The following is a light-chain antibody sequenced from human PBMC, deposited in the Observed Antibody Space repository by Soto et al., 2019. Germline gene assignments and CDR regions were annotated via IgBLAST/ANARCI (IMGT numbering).Light chain of an antibody. J-gene: IGKJ1*01. Sequence: DIQMTQSPSSLSASVGDRVTITCRASQGISNYLAWYQQKPGKVPKLLIYAASTLQSGVPARFSDPGSGTDFTLTISSLQPEDVATYYCQKSNSAPWTFGQGTKVEIK. V-gene: IGKV1-27*01. CDR1: QGISNY. CDR3: QKSNSAPWT. CDR2: AAS.